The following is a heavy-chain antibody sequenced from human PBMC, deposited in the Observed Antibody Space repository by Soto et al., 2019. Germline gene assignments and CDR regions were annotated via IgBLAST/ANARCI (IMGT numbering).Heavy chain of an antibody. V-gene: IGHV4-30-4*01. CDR1: GGSIISDEYY. J-gene: IGHJ4*02. Sequence: PLETLSLTCTVSGGSIISDEYYWIWIRQPPGEGLEWIGYIYYSGSTSYNPSLKSRLTISIDTSKNQFSLTLTSVSAADTAVYYCARDRSNSPEYFDYWGQGTLVTVSS. CDR3: ARDRSNSPEYFDY. D-gene: IGHD1-1*01. CDR2: IYYSGST.